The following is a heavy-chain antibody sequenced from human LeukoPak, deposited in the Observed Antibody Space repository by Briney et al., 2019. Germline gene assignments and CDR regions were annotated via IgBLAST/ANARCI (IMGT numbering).Heavy chain of an antibody. V-gene: IGHV5-10-1*01. CDR2: IDPSDSYT. J-gene: IGHJ5*02. CDR1: GYSFTSYC. Sequence: GESLRISCKGSGYSFTSYCISWVGQMTGKGREWMGRIDPSDSYTNYSPSFQGHVTISADKSISTAYLQWSSLKASDTAMYYCATSLLAQQLGSSWFDPWGQGTLVTVSS. CDR3: ATSLLAQQLGSSWFDP. D-gene: IGHD6-13*01.